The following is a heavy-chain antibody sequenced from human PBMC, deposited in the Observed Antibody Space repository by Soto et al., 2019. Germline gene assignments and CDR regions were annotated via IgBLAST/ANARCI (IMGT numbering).Heavy chain of an antibody. J-gene: IGHJ6*02. CDR2: IIDSGAST. CDR3: AKGRSYYYYYGVDV. V-gene: IGHV3-23*01. Sequence: GGSLRLSCAVSGFTFSSCAMGWVRQAPGKGLEWVSDIIDSGASTYYADSVKGRFTISRDNSKSTLYLQMNSLRAEDTALYYCAKGRSYYYYYGVDVWGQGTTVTVLL. CDR1: GFTFSSCA.